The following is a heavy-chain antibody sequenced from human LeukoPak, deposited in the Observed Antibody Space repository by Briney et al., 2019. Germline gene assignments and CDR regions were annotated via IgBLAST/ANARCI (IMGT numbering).Heavy chain of an antibody. J-gene: IGHJ4*02. Sequence: GGSLRLSCAASGFTFSSYSMNWVRQAPGKGLEWVSSISTSSSYIYYADSVKGRFTISRDNAKNSLYLQMDSLRAEDTAVYYCAKEKGSRTDYYFDYWGQGTLVTVSS. CDR3: AKEKGSRTDYYFDY. D-gene: IGHD1-26*01. V-gene: IGHV3-21*04. CDR1: GFTFSSYS. CDR2: ISTSSSYI.